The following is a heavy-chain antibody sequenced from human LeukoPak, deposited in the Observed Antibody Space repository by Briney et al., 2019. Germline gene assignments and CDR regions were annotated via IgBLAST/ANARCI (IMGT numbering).Heavy chain of an antibody. J-gene: IGHJ4*02. D-gene: IGHD3-10*01. CDR3: ARGNGYGSNY. CDR1: GGSFSGYY. CDR2: INHSGST. V-gene: IGHV4-34*01. Sequence: SETLSLTCAVYGGSFSGYYWSWIRQPPGKGLEWIGEINHSGSTNYNPSLKSRVTISVDTSKNQFSLKLSSATAADTAVYYCARGNGYGSNYWGQGTLVTVSS.